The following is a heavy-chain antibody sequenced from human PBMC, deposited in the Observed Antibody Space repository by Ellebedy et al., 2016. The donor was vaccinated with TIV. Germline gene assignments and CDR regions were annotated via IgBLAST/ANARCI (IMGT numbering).Heavy chain of an antibody. Sequence: ASVKVSCXVSGYTLTELSMHWVRQAPGKGLEWMGGFDPEDGETIYAQKFQGRVTMTEDTSTDTAYMELSSLRSEDTAVYYCATDLGVVPAAIFPYYYGMDVWGQGTTVTVSS. CDR1: GYTLTELS. J-gene: IGHJ6*02. D-gene: IGHD2-2*01. CDR3: ATDLGVVPAAIFPYYYGMDV. V-gene: IGHV1-24*01. CDR2: FDPEDGET.